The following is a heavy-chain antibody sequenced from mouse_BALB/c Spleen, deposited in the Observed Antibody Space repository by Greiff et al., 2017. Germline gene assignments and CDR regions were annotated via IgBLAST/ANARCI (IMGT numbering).Heavy chain of an antibody. CDR1: GDSITSGY. CDR3: ARHLYYDYAWFAY. V-gene: IGHV3-8*02. Sequence: VQLKESGPSLVKPSQTLSLTCSVTGDSITSGYWNWIRKFPGNKLEYMGYISYSGSTYYNPSLKSRISITRDTSKNQYYLQLNSVTTEDTATYYCARHLYYDYAWFAYWGQGTLVTVSA. CDR2: ISYSGST. D-gene: IGHD2-4*01. J-gene: IGHJ3*01.